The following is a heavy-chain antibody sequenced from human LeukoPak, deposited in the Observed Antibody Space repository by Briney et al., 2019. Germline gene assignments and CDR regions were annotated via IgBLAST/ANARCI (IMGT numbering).Heavy chain of an antibody. Sequence: SETLSLTCAVYGGSFSGYYWSWIRQPPGKGLEWIGEINHSGSTNYNPSLKSRVTISVDTSKNQFSLKLSSVTAADTAVYYCARDRAYYDILTGYRRGDFDYWGQGTLVTVSS. CDR3: ARDRAYYDILTGYRRGDFDY. J-gene: IGHJ4*02. CDR2: INHSGST. V-gene: IGHV4-34*01. D-gene: IGHD3-9*01. CDR1: GGSFSGYY.